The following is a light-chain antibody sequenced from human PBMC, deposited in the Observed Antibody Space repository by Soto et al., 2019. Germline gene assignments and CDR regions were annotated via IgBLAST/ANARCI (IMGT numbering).Light chain of an antibody. J-gene: IGLJ2*01. CDR1: SSDVGGYNY. CDR2: EVS. V-gene: IGLV2-8*01. Sequence: QSALTQPTSASGSPGQSVTISCTGTSSDVGGYNYVSWYQQHPGKAPKLIIYEVSKRPSGVPDRFSGSKSGNRASLTVSGLQAEDEADYYCSSYGGGNNFLFGGGTKVTVL. CDR3: SSYGGGNNFL.